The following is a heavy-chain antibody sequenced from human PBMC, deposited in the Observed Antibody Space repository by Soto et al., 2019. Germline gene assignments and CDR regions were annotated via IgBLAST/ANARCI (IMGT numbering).Heavy chain of an antibody. CDR3: VKGEYYYDSSGYSPFDN. J-gene: IGHJ4*02. V-gene: IGHV3-64D*06. CDR1: GFTFSIYA. CDR2: ISTDGGNT. Sequence: EVQLVESGGDLVQPGGSLRLSCSASGFTFSIYAMHWVRQAPGKGLEYVSSISTDGGNTHYADSVKGRFTISRDNSKNTVYLQMSSLRAEDTAVYYCVKGEYYYDSSGYSPFDNWGQGTLVTVSS. D-gene: IGHD3-22*01.